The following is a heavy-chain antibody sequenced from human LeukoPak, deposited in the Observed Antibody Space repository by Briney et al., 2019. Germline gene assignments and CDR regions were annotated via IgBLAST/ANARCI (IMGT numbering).Heavy chain of an antibody. CDR2: ISASGGST. Sequence: GGSLRLSCAVSGFTFSSYVMSWVRQAPGKGLEWVSVISASGGSTYYADSVKGRFTISRDNSKNTVYLQMSSLRAEGTAVYYCAKGVAPLCSGGTCYLDNWGQGTLVTVSS. V-gene: IGHV3-23*01. D-gene: IGHD2-15*01. CDR1: GFTFSSYV. CDR3: AKGVAPLCSGGTCYLDN. J-gene: IGHJ4*02.